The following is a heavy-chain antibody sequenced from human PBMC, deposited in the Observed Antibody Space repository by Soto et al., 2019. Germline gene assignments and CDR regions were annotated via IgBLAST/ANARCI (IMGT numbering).Heavy chain of an antibody. Sequence: WASVKVSCKASGFTFTSSAVQWVRQARGQRLEWIGWIVVGSGNTNYAQKFQERVTITRDMSTSTAYMELSSLRSEDTAVYYCAADSRYGDSDYWGQGTLVTVSS. D-gene: IGHD4-17*01. CDR1: GFTFTSSA. V-gene: IGHV1-58*01. CDR2: IVVGSGNT. CDR3: AADSRYGDSDY. J-gene: IGHJ4*02.